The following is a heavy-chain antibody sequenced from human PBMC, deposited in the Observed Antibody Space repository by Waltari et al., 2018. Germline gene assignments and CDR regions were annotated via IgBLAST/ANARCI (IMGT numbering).Heavy chain of an antibody. CDR2: IYHSGST. D-gene: IGHD5-18*01. CDR3: ARAYSYGYFYFDY. V-gene: IGHV4-38-2*01. Sequence: QVQLQESGPGLVKPSETLSLTCAVSGYSISSGYYWGWIRQPPGKGLEWIGSIYHSGSTYYNPSLKSRVTISVDTSKNQFSLKLSSVTAADTAVYYCARAYSYGYFYFDYWGQGTLVTVSS. CDR1: GYSISSGYY. J-gene: IGHJ4*02.